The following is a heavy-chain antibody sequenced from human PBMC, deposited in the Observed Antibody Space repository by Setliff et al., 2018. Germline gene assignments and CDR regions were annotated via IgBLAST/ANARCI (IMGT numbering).Heavy chain of an antibody. V-gene: IGHV1-69*05. CDR2: IIPIFGTT. D-gene: IGHD5-18*01. CDR3: AREGVDTRSSTDYRYYMDV. J-gene: IGHJ6*03. Sequence: SVKVSCKASRGTFSSYGITWVRQAPGQGLEWMGGIIPIFGTTDYAQKFQGRVTITTDESTSTAYMEMSSLRSEDTAVYYCAREGVDTRSSTDYRYYMDVWGQGTTVTVS. CDR1: RGTFSSYG.